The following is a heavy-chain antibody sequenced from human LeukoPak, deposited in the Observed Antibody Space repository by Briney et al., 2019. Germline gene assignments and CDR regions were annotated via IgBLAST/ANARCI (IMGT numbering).Heavy chain of an antibody. D-gene: IGHD1-26*01. CDR1: GGTISFYY. Sequence: SETLSLTCTVSGGTISFYYWSWIRQPPGKGLECIGYIHYSGSTNYNPSLKSRVTISVDTSNNQFSLKLSSVTAADTAVYYCARRPYSGSPSRAFDIWGQGTMVTVSS. V-gene: IGHV4-59*08. CDR2: IHYSGST. CDR3: ARRPYSGSPSRAFDI. J-gene: IGHJ3*02.